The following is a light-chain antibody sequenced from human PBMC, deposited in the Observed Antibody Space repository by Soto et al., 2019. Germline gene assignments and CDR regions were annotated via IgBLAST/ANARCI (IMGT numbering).Light chain of an antibody. J-gene: IGLJ2*01. V-gene: IGLV2-14*03. CDR1: SSDVGGYNF. CDR2: NVY. Sequence: QSALTQPASVSGSPGQSITISCTGTSSDVGGYNFVSWYQQHPGKAPKLMLYNVYDRPSGISHRFSGSRSGNTASLTISGLKAEDEAHYYCNSYTSSSTLVFGGGTKVTVL. CDR3: NSYTSSSTLV.